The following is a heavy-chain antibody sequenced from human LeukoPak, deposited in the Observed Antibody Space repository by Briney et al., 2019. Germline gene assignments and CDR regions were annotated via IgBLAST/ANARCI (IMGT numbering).Heavy chain of an antibody. CDR2: IYYSGST. Sequence: PSETLSLTCTVSGGSISSGDYYWSWIHQPPGKGLEWIGYIYYSGSTYYNPSLKSRVTISVDTSKNQFSLKLSSVTAADTAVYYCASELSYDYVWGSYPQASSGWFDPWGQGTLVTVSS. J-gene: IGHJ5*02. CDR3: ASELSYDYVWGSYPQASSGWFDP. CDR1: GGSISSGDYY. D-gene: IGHD3-16*02. V-gene: IGHV4-30-4*01.